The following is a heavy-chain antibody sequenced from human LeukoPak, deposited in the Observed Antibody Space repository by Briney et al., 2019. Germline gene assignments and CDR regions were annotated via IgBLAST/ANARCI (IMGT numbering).Heavy chain of an antibody. J-gene: IGHJ4*02. D-gene: IGHD1-14*01. CDR2: ISSSGSTI. CDR1: GFTFSDYY. Sequence: PGGSLRLSCAASGFTFSDYYMSWIRQAPGKGLEWVSYISSSGSTIYYADSVKGRFTISRDNAKNSLYLQMNSLRAEDTAVYYCARATAQAFQYYFDYWAREPWSPSPQ. CDR3: ARATAQAFQYYFDY. V-gene: IGHV3-11*01.